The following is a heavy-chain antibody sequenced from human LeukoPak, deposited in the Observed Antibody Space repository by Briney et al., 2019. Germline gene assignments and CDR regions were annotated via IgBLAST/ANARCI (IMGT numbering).Heavy chain of an antibody. Sequence: GGSLRLSCAASGFTVSSNYMSWVRQAPGEGLVWVSRMNGDGSSTRYADSVKGRFTISRDNSKNTLYLQMNSLRAEDTAVYYCAKSGLNRFDYWGQGTLVTVSS. CDR3: AKSGLNRFDY. CDR2: MNGDGSST. J-gene: IGHJ4*02. CDR1: GFTVSSNY. D-gene: IGHD2-15*01. V-gene: IGHV3-74*01.